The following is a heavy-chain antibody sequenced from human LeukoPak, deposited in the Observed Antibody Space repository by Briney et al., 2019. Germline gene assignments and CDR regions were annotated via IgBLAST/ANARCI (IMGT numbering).Heavy chain of an antibody. Sequence: GASVKVSCKASGDTISTYTISWVRQAPGQGLEWMGGIIPIFGTTNYAQKFQGRVTITADESTSTAYMELSSLRSEDTAVYYCARRLDFWSGYDAFDIWGQGTMVTVSS. D-gene: IGHD3-3*01. CDR3: ARRLDFWSGYDAFDI. CDR2: IIPIFGTT. J-gene: IGHJ3*02. V-gene: IGHV1-69*13. CDR1: GDTISTYT.